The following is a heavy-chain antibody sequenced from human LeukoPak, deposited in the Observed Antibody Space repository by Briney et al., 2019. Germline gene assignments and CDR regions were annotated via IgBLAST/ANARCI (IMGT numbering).Heavy chain of an antibody. CDR1: GYSFTSYW. V-gene: IGHV5-51*01. Sequence: GESLKISCKGSGYSFTSYWIAWVRQMPGKGLEWMRIIYPGDSDTRYSPFFQGQVTFSADKSISTAYLQWSSLKASDSAMYYCARRLGNGWTSDYWGQGTLVTVSS. CDR3: ARRLGNGWTSDY. D-gene: IGHD6-19*01. CDR2: IYPGDSDT. J-gene: IGHJ4*02.